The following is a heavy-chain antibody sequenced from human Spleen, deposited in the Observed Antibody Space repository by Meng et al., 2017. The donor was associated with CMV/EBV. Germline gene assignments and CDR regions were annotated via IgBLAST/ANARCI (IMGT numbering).Heavy chain of an antibody. CDR2: MNPNSGDS. CDR1: GYSFISYD. CDR3: ARNVDTAMVYNPPNHDDY. Sequence: ASVKVSCKASGYSFISYDIIWVRQAPGQGLEWMGWMNPNSGDSGYAQKFQGRVTMTRDTSISTTYMELSRLRFDDTAVYYCARNVDTAMVYNPPNHDDYWGQGTLVTVSS. D-gene: IGHD5-18*01. V-gene: IGHV1-8*01. J-gene: IGHJ4*02.